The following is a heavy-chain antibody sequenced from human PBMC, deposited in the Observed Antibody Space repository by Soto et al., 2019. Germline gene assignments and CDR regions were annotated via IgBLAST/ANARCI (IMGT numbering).Heavy chain of an antibody. CDR3: ARVWTAVTNWFDP. V-gene: IGHV4-4*02. J-gene: IGHJ5*02. CDR1: GGSINSTNW. Sequence: QVQLQESGPGLVKPSGTLSLTCAVSGGSINSTNWWSWVRQPPGKGLEWIGEIYHSGSTNYNPSLKSRVTIPVDKSERQFSLKLSSVTAADTAVYYCARVWTAVTNWFDPWGQGTLVTVSS. CDR2: IYHSGST. D-gene: IGHD4-17*01.